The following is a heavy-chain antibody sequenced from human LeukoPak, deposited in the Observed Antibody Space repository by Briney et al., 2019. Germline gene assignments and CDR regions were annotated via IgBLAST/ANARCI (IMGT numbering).Heavy chain of an antibody. Sequence: GGSLRLSCAASGFTFSSYSMNWVRQAPGKGLEWLSYISTSNTYYADSVKGRFTISRDNAKNSLYLQMNSLRAEDTAVYYCVREGASGSYSHYWGQGTLVTVSS. CDR3: VREGASGSYSHY. J-gene: IGHJ4*02. CDR2: ISTSNT. V-gene: IGHV3-21*05. CDR1: GFTFSSYS. D-gene: IGHD3-10*01.